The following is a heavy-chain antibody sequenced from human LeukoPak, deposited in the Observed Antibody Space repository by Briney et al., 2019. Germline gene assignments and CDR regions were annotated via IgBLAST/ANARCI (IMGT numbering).Heavy chain of an antibody. D-gene: IGHD3-3*01. Sequence: SETLSLTCAVYGGSFSGYYWSWIRQPPGKGLEWIGEINHSGSTNYNPPLKSRVTIPVDTSKNQFSLKLSSVTAADTAVYYCARGLYYDFWSVPYYFDYWGQGTLVTVSS. CDR2: INHSGST. J-gene: IGHJ4*02. CDR1: GGSFSGYY. V-gene: IGHV4-34*01. CDR3: ARGLYYDFWSVPYYFDY.